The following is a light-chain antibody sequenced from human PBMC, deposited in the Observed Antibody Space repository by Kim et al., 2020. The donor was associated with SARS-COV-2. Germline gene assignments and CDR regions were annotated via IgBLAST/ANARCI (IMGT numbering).Light chain of an antibody. CDR1: QTVRTH. J-gene: IGKJ2*01. Sequence: SVSPGQSATLSCRASQTVRTHLAWYQQKSGQAPRLLIYGASGRAAGIPSRFSGSGSGTEFTLTVSSLQSEDIAIYFCQHYYTWPYTFGQGTKVEIK. CDR2: GAS. V-gene: IGKV3D-15*01. CDR3: QHYYTWPYT.